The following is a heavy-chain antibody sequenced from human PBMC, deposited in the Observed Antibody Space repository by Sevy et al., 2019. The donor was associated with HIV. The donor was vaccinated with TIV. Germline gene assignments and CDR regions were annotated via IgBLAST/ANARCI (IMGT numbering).Heavy chain of an antibody. Sequence: GGSLRLSCAASGLSVSDNYMNWVRKAPGKGLELVSVIYSDGRTYYADSVKGRFTISRDNSKNTLYLHMNNLRPEDTAVYYCARSPYYDASGYYYYYYGMDVWGQGTTVTVSS. D-gene: IGHD3-22*01. CDR1: GLSVSDNY. V-gene: IGHV3-66*01. CDR2: IYSDGRT. J-gene: IGHJ6*02. CDR3: ARSPYYDASGYYYYYYGMDV.